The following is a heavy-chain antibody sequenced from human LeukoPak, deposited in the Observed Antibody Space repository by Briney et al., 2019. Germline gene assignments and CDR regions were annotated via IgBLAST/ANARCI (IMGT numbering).Heavy chain of an antibody. V-gene: IGHV5-51*01. CDR2: VYPGDSDT. J-gene: IGHJ4*02. CDR1: GYSFTSYW. CDR3: ARGPVQEQHDFDY. D-gene: IGHD4-11*01. Sequence: GESLKISCKGSGYSFTSYWIGWVRQMPGKGLEWMGIVYPGDSDTRYSPSFQGQVTISADKSISTAYLQWSSLKASDTAMYYCARGPVQEQHDFDYWGQGTLVTVSS.